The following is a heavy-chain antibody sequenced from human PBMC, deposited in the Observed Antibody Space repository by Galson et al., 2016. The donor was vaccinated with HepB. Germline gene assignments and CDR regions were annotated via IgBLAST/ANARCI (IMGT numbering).Heavy chain of an antibody. CDR2: MNPNIGNT. CDR1: GSTLTSYD. D-gene: IGHD1-20*01. V-gene: IGHV1-8*01. J-gene: IGHJ4*02. Sequence: SVKVSCKASGSTLTSYDIDWIRQATGQGLEWMGWMNPNIGNTGYAQKFQGRVTMTRDNSINTAYMELGGLRSEDTAVYYCVPHLTETPDYFHFWGQGTLVTVSS. CDR3: VPHLTETPDYFHF.